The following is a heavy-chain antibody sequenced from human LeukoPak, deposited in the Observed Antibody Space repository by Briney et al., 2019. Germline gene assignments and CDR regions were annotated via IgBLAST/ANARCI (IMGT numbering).Heavy chain of an antibody. CDR2: IIPILGIA. CDR3: ANYVIDSSGYYFDY. V-gene: IGHV1-69*04. CDR1: GGIFSSYA. D-gene: IGHD3-22*01. J-gene: IGHJ4*02. Sequence: SVKVSCKASGGIFSSYAISWVRQAPGQGLEWMGRIIPILGIANYAQKFQGRVTITADKSTSTAYMELSSLRSEDTAVYYCANYVIDSSGYYFDYWGQGTLVTVSS.